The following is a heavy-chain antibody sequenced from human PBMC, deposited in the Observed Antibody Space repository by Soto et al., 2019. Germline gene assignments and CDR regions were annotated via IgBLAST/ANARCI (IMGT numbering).Heavy chain of an antibody. CDR3: VTGVVVVVGHTAENFDH. Sequence: GGSLILSCVTSGFTFTKYSMDWVRQAPGKGLEWVSYISYSGETKYYADSLKGRYAISRDDAKNSVYLQMNSLRDEDTAVYYCVTGVVVVVGHTAENFDHWGQGTLVTVS. CDR2: ISYSGETK. V-gene: IGHV3-48*02. D-gene: IGHD2-15*01. CDR1: GFTFTKYS. J-gene: IGHJ4*02.